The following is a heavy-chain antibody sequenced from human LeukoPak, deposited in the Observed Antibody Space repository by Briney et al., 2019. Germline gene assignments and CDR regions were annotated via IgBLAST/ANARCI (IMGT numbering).Heavy chain of an antibody. V-gene: IGHV4-59*01. CDR3: ARAPFYYYMDV. CDR2: ILYSGST. Sequence: PSETLSLTCTVSGGSMSNYYWSWIRQPPGKGLEWIAYILYSGSTNYNPSLKSRVTISIDTSKNQSSLKLSSVTAADTAVYYCARAPFYYYMDVWGKGTTVTVSS. J-gene: IGHJ6*03. CDR1: GGSMSNYY.